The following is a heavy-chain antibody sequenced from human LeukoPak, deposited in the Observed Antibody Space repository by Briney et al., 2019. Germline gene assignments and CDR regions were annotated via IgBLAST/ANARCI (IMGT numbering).Heavy chain of an antibody. CDR3: AREGSNSGWWRAFDI. D-gene: IGHD6-19*01. CDR1: GFVFSDAW. V-gene: IGHV3-15*01. CDR2: IKSKTNGGTT. J-gene: IGHJ3*02. Sequence: GGSLRLSCAVSGFVFSDAWMSWVRQAPGKGLEWVGRIKSKTNGGTTDYAAPVKGRFSISRDDSKNTLFLQMYSLRTEDTGVYYCAREGSNSGWWRAFDIWGQGTMVTVSS.